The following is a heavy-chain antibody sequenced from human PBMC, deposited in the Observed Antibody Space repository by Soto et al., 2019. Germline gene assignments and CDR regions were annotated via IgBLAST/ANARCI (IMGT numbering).Heavy chain of an antibody. CDR3: TTLWSARDFEIYY. CDR2: IKEDGSER. Sequence: GGSLRLSCAASGFTFIKYWMNWVRQAPGKGLEWVANIKEDGSERYYVDSVKGRFTISRDNAKNSLYLQMNSLRAEDTAVYYCTTLWSARDFEIYYWGQGTLVTVSS. CDR1: GFTFIKYW. D-gene: IGHD3-16*01. V-gene: IGHV3-7*05. J-gene: IGHJ4*02.